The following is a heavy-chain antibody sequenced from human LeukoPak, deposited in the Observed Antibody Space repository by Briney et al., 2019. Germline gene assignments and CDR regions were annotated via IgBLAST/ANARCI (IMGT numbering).Heavy chain of an antibody. CDR2: IYHSGTT. V-gene: IGHV4-38-2*02. CDR1: AYSISSGYY. Sequence: SETLSLTCSVSAYSISSGYYWGWIRQPPGKGLEWIGTIYHSGTTYYNPSLKGRVTISVDTSKNQFSLKLRSVTAADTAVYYCARNVLYSSSADYWGQGTLVTVSS. J-gene: IGHJ4*02. D-gene: IGHD6-6*01. CDR3: ARNVLYSSSADY.